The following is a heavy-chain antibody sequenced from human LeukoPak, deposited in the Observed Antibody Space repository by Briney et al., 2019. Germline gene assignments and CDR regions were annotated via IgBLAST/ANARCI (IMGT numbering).Heavy chain of an antibody. J-gene: IGHJ4*02. CDR3: ARGPGGYPFDY. CDR2: INHSGST. D-gene: IGHD1-26*01. Sequence: SETLSLTCAVYGGSFSGYYWSWIRQPPGKGLEWIGEINHSGSTNYNPSLKSRVTISVDTSKNQFSLKLSSVTAADTAVYYCARGPGGYPFDYWGQGTLVTVSS. V-gene: IGHV4-34*01. CDR1: GGSFSGYY.